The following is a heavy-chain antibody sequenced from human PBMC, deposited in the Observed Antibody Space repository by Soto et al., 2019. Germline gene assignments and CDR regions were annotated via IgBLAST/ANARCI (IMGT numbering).Heavy chain of an antibody. J-gene: IGHJ4*02. CDR2: ISGSGGST. CDR1: GFTFSSYA. CDR3: AKGVGKLHYGSGSYTDY. V-gene: IGHV3-23*01. Sequence: EVQLLESGGGLVQPGGSLRLSCAASGFTFSSYAMSWVRQAPGKGLEWVSAISGSGGSTYYADSVKGRFTISRDNSKNTLYLQMNSLRVEDTAVYYCAKGVGKLHYGSGSYTDYWGQGTLVTVSS. D-gene: IGHD3-10*01.